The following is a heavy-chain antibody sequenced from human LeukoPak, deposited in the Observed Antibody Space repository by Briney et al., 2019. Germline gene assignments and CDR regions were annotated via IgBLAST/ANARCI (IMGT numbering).Heavy chain of an antibody. CDR1: GFTFSSYA. CDR2: TSGSGGST. Sequence: GGSLRLSCAASGFTFSSYAMSWVRQAPGKGLEGVSATSGSGGSTYYADSVKGRFTISRDNSKNTLYLQMNSLRAEDTAVYYCAGSYYLLRFDNWGQGTLVTVSS. J-gene: IGHJ4*02. CDR3: AGSYYLLRFDN. D-gene: IGHD2-15*01. V-gene: IGHV3-23*01.